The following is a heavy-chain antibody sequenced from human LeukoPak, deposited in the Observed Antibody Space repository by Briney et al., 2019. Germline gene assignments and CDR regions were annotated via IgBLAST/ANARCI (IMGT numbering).Heavy chain of an antibody. Sequence: GGSLRLSCAASGFTFSSYGMHWVRQAPGKGLEWVAFIRYDGSNKYYADSVKGRFTISRDNSKNTLYLQMNSLRAEDTAVYYCAPLEDIVVVPAAIPKDYWGQGTLVTVSS. CDR2: IRYDGSNK. D-gene: IGHD2-2*01. CDR3: APLEDIVVVPAAIPKDY. V-gene: IGHV3-30*02. CDR1: GFTFSSYG. J-gene: IGHJ4*02.